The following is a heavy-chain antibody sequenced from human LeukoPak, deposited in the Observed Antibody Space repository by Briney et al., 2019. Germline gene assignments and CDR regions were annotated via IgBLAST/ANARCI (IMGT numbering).Heavy chain of an antibody. CDR2: IWYDGSNK. J-gene: IGHJ4*02. D-gene: IGHD5-18*01. Sequence: GGSLRLSCAASGFTFSSYGMHWVRQAPGKGLEWVAVIWYDGSNKYYADSVKGRFTISRDNSKNTLYLQMNSLRAEDTAVYYCAKDIRGYSHGPFDYWGQGTLVTVSS. V-gene: IGHV3-33*06. CDR3: AKDIRGYSHGPFDY. CDR1: GFTFSSYG.